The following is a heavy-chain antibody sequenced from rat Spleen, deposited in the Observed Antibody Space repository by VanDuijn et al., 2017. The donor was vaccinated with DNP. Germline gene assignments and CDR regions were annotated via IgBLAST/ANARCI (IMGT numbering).Heavy chain of an antibody. CDR3: VSRPPPTRGPFDY. CDR2: ISYDGRDT. J-gene: IGHJ2*01. V-gene: IGHV5-7*01. Sequence: EVQLVESGGGLVQPGRSLKLSCAVSRITFSDHNMAWVRQAPKKSLEWVATISYDGRDTYYPDSVKGRFTISRDTAKSTQYLQMDSLRSEDTAAYYCVSRPPPTRGPFDYWGQGVMVTVSS. D-gene: IGHD1-4*01. CDR1: RITFSDHN.